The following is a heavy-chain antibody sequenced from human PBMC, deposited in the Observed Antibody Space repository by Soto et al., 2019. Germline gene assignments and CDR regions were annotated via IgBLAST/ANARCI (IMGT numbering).Heavy chain of an antibody. CDR2: INHSGST. CDR1: GGSFSGYY. Sequence: SETLSLTCAVYGGSFSGYYWSWIRQPPGKGLEWIGEINHSGSTNYNPSLKSRVTISVDTSKNQFSLKLSSVTAADTAVYYCARVRRLLNWFDPWGQGTLVTVYS. J-gene: IGHJ5*02. CDR3: ARVRRLLNWFDP. V-gene: IGHV4-34*01. D-gene: IGHD2-21*01.